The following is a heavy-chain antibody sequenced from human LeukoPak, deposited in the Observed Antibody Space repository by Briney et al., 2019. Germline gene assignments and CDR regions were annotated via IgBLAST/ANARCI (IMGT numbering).Heavy chain of an antibody. Sequence: GGSLRLSCAASGFTFSTYWMSWVRQAPGKRLEWVSNIRQDGSETYYVDSVKGRFTISKDNAKNSVYLQMNSLRAEDTAVYYCARDNILEFDYWGQGTLVTVSS. CDR3: ARDNILEFDY. J-gene: IGHJ4*02. V-gene: IGHV3-7*01. CDR2: IRQDGSET. CDR1: GFTFSTYW. D-gene: IGHD2/OR15-2a*01.